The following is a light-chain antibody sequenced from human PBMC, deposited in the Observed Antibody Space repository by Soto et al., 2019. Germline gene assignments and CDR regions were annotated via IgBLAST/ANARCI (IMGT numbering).Light chain of an antibody. Sequence: QSVLTQPPSVSGAPGQRVTISCPGSSSNIGAGYDVHWYQQLPGTAPKLLIYGNTNRPSGVPDRFSGSKSGASASLAITGLQAEDEADYYCQSSDASLGAYVFGTGTKVTVL. CDR3: QSSDASLGAYV. V-gene: IGLV1-40*01. CDR1: SSNIGAGYD. CDR2: GNT. J-gene: IGLJ1*01.